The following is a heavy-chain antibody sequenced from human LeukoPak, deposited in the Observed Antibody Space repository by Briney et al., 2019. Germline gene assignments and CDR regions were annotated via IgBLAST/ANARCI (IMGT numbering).Heavy chain of an antibody. CDR3: ARLSSSGWYLWFDY. Sequence: GESLKISCKGSGYNFTNYWIGWVRQMPGKGLEWMVIIDPGDSDTRYSPSFQGQVTISVDKSISTAYLQWSSLKASDTATYYCARLSSSGWYLWFDYWGQGTLVTVSS. D-gene: IGHD6-19*01. CDR1: GYNFTNYW. CDR2: IDPGDSDT. V-gene: IGHV5-51*01. J-gene: IGHJ4*02.